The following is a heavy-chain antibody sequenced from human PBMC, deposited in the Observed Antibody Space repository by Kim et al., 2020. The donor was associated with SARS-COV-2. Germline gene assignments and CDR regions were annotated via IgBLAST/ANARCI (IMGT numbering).Heavy chain of an antibody. J-gene: IGHJ4*02. CDR2: R. Sequence: REYADSVKGRFTISRANAKNSVFLQMSSLKAEDTAVYYCAREGPGGFDYWGQGALVTVST. D-gene: IGHD3-10*01. V-gene: IGHV3-7*03. CDR3: AREGPGGFDY.